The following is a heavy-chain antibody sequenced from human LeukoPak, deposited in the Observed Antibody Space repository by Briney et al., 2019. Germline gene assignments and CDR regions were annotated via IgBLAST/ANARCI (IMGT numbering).Heavy chain of an antibody. CDR1: GFTFSNAW. V-gene: IGHV3-15*01. J-gene: IGHJ4*02. CDR2: IKSKTDGGTT. D-gene: IGHD5-18*01. CDR3: TTDSGYSYGLNDDY. Sequence: GGSLRLSCAASGFTFSNAWMSWVRPAPGKGLEWVGRIKSKTDGGTTDYAAPVKGRFTISRDDSKNTLYLQMNSLKTEDTAVYYCTTDSGYSYGLNDDYWGQGTLVSASS.